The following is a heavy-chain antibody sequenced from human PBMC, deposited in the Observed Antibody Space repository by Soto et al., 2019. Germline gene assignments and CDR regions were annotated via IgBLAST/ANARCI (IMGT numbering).Heavy chain of an antibody. CDR3: ARRLIDHLNQGHAFVF. CDR2: IYYNGDT. CDR1: GGSVSSGNYF. Sequence: QLQLQESGPGLVKPAETLSLKCAVSGGSVSSGNYFWGWIRQPPGKGLGGIGNIYYNGDTSSSPSLKSRVTMSVDTAQNQFSLRLNPVTAADTAVYYCARRLIDHLNQGHAFVFWGQGTLVTVSS. V-gene: IGHV4-39*01. J-gene: IGHJ3*01. D-gene: IGHD2-15*01.